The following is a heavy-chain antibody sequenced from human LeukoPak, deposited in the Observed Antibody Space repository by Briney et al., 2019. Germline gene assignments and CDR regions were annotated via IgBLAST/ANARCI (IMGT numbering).Heavy chain of an antibody. Sequence: GGSLRLSCAASVFTFSAYDMNWVRQAPGKGLEWVSHITSSGSTIYYADSVKGRFTISRDNAKNSLYLQMNSVRAEDTAVYYCARPGYSSSWSAFDIWGQGTMVTVSS. CDR1: VFTFSAYD. V-gene: IGHV3-48*03. J-gene: IGHJ3*02. D-gene: IGHD6-13*01. CDR2: ITSSGSTI. CDR3: ARPGYSSSWSAFDI.